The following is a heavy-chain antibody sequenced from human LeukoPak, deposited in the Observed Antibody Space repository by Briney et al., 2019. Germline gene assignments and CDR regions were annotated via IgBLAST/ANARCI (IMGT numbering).Heavy chain of an antibody. CDR2: ISSSSNYI. CDR1: GFTFSSYS. J-gene: IGHJ4*02. D-gene: IGHD5-24*01. CDR3: ARDKRQERWPDY. Sequence: GGSLRLSCAASGFTFSSYSMNWVRQAPGKGLEWVSSISSSSNYIYYADSVKGRFTISRDNAKNSLYLQMDSLRAGDTAVFYCARDKRQERWPDYWGQGTLVTVSS. V-gene: IGHV3-21*01.